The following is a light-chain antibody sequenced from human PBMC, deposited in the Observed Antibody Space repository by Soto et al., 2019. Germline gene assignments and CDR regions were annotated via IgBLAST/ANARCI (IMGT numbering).Light chain of an antibody. CDR3: QQYDNLPIT. CDR1: QNVGGL. V-gene: IGKV1-33*01. CDR2: DAS. J-gene: IGKJ5*01. Sequence: GDRVTITCRASQNVGGLLAWYQQKPGKAPKLLIYDASNLETGVPSRFSGSGSGTDFTFTISSLQLEDIATYYCQQYDNLPITFGQGTRLEI.